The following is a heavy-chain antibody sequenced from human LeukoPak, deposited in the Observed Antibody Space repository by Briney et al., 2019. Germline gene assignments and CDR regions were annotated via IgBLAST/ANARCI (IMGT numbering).Heavy chain of an antibody. V-gene: IGHV3-30*02. J-gene: IGHJ4*02. CDR1: GFTFSSYG. D-gene: IGHD6-13*01. Sequence: GGSLRLSCAASGFTFSSYGMHWVRQAPGKGLEWVAFIRYDGSNKYYADSVKGRFTISRDNSKNTLYLQMNSLRAEDTAVYYCARGPYSSSYLDYWGQGTLVTVSS. CDR3: ARGPYSSSYLDY. CDR2: IRYDGSNK.